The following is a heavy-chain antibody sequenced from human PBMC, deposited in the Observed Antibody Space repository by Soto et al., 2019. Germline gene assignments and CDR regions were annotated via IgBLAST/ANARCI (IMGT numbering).Heavy chain of an antibody. CDR3: ARGSYYDSSGLYYFDY. CDR2: IYHTGTT. CDR1: GDSIIGIYH. Sequence: PSETLSLTCAVSGDSIIGIYHWAWIRQSPGRGLEWIASIYHTGTTYYTPSLESRVTISVDTSKNQFSLRLSSVTAADTAVYYCARGSYYDSSGLYYFDYWGQGTLVTVLL. J-gene: IGHJ4*02. V-gene: IGHV4-38-2*01. D-gene: IGHD3-22*01.